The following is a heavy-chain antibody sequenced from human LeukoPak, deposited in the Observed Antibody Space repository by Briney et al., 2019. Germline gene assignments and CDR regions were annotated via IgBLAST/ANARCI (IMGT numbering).Heavy chain of an antibody. Sequence: GGSLRLSCTASGFTFDNYALHWVRQTPAKGLEWVAVISNDGNKKFYTDSVKGRFIISRDNSKNTLSLQMSSLRLEDAAVYYCARWRGEYYYDSRGYRGAIDYWGQGALVTVSS. J-gene: IGHJ4*02. V-gene: IGHV3-30-3*01. CDR1: GFTFDNYA. D-gene: IGHD3-22*01. CDR2: ISNDGNKK. CDR3: ARWRGEYYYDSRGYRGAIDY.